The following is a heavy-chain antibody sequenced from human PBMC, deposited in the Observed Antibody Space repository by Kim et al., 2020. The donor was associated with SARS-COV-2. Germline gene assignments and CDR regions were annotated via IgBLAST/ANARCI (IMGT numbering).Heavy chain of an antibody. V-gene: IGHV3-21*01. Sequence: GGSLRLSCAASGFTFSSYSMNWVRQAPGKGLEWVSSISSSSSYIYYADSVKGRFTISRDNAKNSLYLQMNSLRAEDTAVYYCARDLDFWRNWFDPWGQGTLVTVSS. CDR1: GFTFSSYS. J-gene: IGHJ5*02. CDR3: ARDLDFWRNWFDP. D-gene: IGHD3-3*01. CDR2: ISSSSSYI.